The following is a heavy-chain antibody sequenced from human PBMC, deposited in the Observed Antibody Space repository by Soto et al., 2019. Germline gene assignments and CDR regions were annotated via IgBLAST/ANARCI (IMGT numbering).Heavy chain of an antibody. V-gene: IGHV1-69*02. J-gene: IGHJ6*02. CDR1: GDTFSTYS. CDR3: ARVYSGADYSSEYYYAMDV. CDR2: FIPMLGIA. D-gene: IGHD2-21*02. Sequence: QVQLVQSGAEVKKPGSSVKVSCKASGDTFSTYSINWVRQAPGQGLEWMGRFIPMLGIADYAQKFPGRVTLTADKSTNTAYMELSGLRSEDTAVYYCARVYSGADYSSEYYYAMDVWGQGTAVTVSS.